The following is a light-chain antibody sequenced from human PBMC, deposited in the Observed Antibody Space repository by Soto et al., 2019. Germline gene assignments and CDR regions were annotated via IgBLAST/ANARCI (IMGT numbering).Light chain of an antibody. J-gene: IGKJ2*01. CDR3: LQDYNYPRT. V-gene: IGKV1-6*01. Sequence: AIQMTQSPSSLSASVGDRVTITCRSSQDIRTELGWYQQRPGKAPNLLIYGASTLQTGVPLRFSGSGSGTDFFLTISSLQPEDVATYFCLQDYNYPRTFGQGTKLQIK. CDR2: GAS. CDR1: QDIRTE.